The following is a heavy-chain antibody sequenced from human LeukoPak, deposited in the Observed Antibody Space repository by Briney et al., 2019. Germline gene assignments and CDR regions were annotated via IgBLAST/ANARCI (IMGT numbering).Heavy chain of an antibody. CDR2: IIPILGIA. CDR3: ARWGYSSGGSCLWPRDAFDI. J-gene: IGHJ3*02. Sequence: ASVKVSCKASGGTFSSYAISWVRQAPGQGLEWMGRIIPILGIANYAQKFQGRVTITADKSTSTAYMELSSLRSEDTAVYYCARWGYSSGGSCLWPRDAFDIWGQGTMVTVSS. CDR1: GGTFSSYA. V-gene: IGHV1-69*04. D-gene: IGHD2-15*01.